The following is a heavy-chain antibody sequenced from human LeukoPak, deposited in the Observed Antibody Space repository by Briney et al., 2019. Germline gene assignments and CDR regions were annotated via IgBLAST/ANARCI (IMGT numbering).Heavy chain of an antibody. J-gene: IGHJ5*02. CDR2: IIPIFGTA. CDR3: AGSPRYCTNGVCGLDP. D-gene: IGHD2-8*01. CDR1: GGTFSSYA. Sequence: ASVKVSCKASGGTFSSYAISWVRQAPGQGLEWMGGIIPIFGTANCAQKFQVRGTITTDESTSTAYMELSSLRSEDTAVYYCAGSPRYCTNGVCGLDPWGQGTLVTVSS. V-gene: IGHV1-69*05.